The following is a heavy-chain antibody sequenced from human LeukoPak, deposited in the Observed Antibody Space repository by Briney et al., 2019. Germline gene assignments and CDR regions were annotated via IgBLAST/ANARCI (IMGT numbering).Heavy chain of an antibody. D-gene: IGHD6-13*01. CDR2: IYYSGSN. V-gene: IGHV4-39*01. CDR1: GGSISSSSYY. Sequence: PSETLSLTCTDSGGSISSSSYYWGWIRQPPGEGLEWIGSIYYSGSNYYTPSLRSRVTISVDTSKNQFSLKRSSVTAADTAVYYCARHDGGIAAAIDYWGQGTLVTVSS. J-gene: IGHJ4*02. CDR3: ARHDGGIAAAIDY.